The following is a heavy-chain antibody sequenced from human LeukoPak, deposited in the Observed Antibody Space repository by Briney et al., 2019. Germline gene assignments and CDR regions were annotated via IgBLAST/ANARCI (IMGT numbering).Heavy chain of an antibody. CDR1: GYSFTSYW. CDR2: IYPGDSDA. D-gene: IGHD2/OR15-2a*01. V-gene: IGHV5-51*01. Sequence: GESLKISCKGSGYSFTSYWIGWVRQMPGKGLEWMGIIYPGDSDARYSPSFQGQVTISADKSISTAYLQWSSLKASDTAMYYCARQTVIGSINSDAFDIWGQGTMVTVSP. J-gene: IGHJ3*02. CDR3: ARQTVIGSINSDAFDI.